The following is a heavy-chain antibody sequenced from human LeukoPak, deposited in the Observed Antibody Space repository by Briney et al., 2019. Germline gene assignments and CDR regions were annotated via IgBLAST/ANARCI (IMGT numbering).Heavy chain of an antibody. V-gene: IGHV3-48*02. Sequence: QPGGSLRLSCAASGFTFSSYSMNWVRQAPGKGLEWVSHITSSSNTIYYADSVKGRFTISRDNAKNSLYLQMNTLRDEDTAVYYCAVAFDIWGQGTMVTVFS. J-gene: IGHJ3*02. CDR1: GFTFSSYS. CDR2: ITSSSNTI. CDR3: AVAFDI.